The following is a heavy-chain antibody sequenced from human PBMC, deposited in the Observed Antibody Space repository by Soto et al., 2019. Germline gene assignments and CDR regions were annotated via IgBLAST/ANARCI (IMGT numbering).Heavy chain of an antibody. CDR3: AREVNSSPARGPNWFDP. V-gene: IGHV4-4*02. CDR1: GDSINNSHW. D-gene: IGHD6-13*01. J-gene: IGHJ5*02. Sequence: QVQLQESGPGLVQPSGTLSLTCAVSGDSINNSHWWSWVRQTPGKGLEWIGETYHSGTTNYNPSRKTRDTISIDKSKNQFSLKMNSVTAADTAVYYCAREVNSSPARGPNWFDPWGQGTLVTVSS. CDR2: TYHSGTT.